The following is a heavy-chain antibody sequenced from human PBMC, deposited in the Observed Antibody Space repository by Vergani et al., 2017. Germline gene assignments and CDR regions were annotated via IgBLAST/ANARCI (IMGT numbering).Heavy chain of an antibody. V-gene: IGHV3-23*01. CDR3: ASHPEYYYDSSGYYQGRGYFDY. D-gene: IGHD3-22*01. Sequence: EVQLLESGGGLVQPGGSLRLSCAASGFTFSSYAMSWVRQAPGKGLEWVSAISGSGGSTYYADSVKGRFTISRDNSKNTLYLQMNSLRAEDTAVYYCASHPEYYYDSSGYYQGRGYFDYWGQGTLVTVSS. CDR1: GFTFSSYA. J-gene: IGHJ4*02. CDR2: ISGSGGST.